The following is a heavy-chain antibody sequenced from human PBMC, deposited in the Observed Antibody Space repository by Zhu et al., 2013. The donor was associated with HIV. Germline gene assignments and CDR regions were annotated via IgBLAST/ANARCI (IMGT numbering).Heavy chain of an antibody. CDR1: GYSFTSYG. CDR3: SRDQGYGDSPHYYSYMDV. Sequence: QVLLVQSGTEVKKPGASVKVSCKASGYSFTSYGITWVRQAPGQGLEWMGWISAYNGNTHYAQKLQGRVTMTTDTSISAAYMELSSLRSDDTAVYYCSRDQGYGDSPHYYSYMDVWGKGTTVTVSS. V-gene: IGHV1-18*01. D-gene: IGHD4-17*01. CDR2: ISAYNGNT. J-gene: IGHJ6*03.